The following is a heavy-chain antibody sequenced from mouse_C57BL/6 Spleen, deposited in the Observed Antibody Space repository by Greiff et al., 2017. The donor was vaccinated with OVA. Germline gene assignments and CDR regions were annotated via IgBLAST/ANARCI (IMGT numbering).Heavy chain of an antibody. CDR2: INPNNGGT. V-gene: IGHV1-22*01. D-gene: IGHD3-3*01. J-gene: IGHJ2*01. CDR1: GYTFTDYN. Sequence: VQLQQSGPELVKPGASVKMSCKASGYTFTDYNMHWVKQSHGKSLEWIGYINPNNGGTSYNQKFKGKATLPVNKSSSTAYMELRSLASEDSAVYYCARGGAGGLFDYWGQGTTLTVSS. CDR3: ARGGAGGLFDY.